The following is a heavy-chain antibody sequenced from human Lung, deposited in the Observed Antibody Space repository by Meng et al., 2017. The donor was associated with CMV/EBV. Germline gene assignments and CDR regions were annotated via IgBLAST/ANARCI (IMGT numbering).Heavy chain of an antibody. J-gene: IGHJ4*02. CDR2: IWHDGSKK. CDR1: GFTLRSYG. CDR3: AKGAVGATTSYYFDY. Sequence: SGFTLRSYGMHWVRQAPGKGLEWVAFIWHDGSKKYYPDSVKGRFTISRDNSKNTLYLEVNSLSGEDTAVYYCAKGAVGATTSYYFDYWGQGTLVTVSS. D-gene: IGHD1-26*01. V-gene: IGHV3-33*06.